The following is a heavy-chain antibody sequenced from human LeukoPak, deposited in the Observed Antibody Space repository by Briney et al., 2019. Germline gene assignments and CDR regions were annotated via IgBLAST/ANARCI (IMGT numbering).Heavy chain of an antibody. CDR1: GGSISYYY. V-gene: IGHV4-4*07. CDR2: LYTSGST. Sequence: PSETLSLTCTVSGGSISYYYWGWIRQPAGKGLEWIGRLYTSGSTNYNPSLKSRVTMSVDTSKNQFSLKLSSVTAADTAVYYCARAGYYAHGPNWYFDLWGRGTLVTVSS. J-gene: IGHJ2*01. D-gene: IGHD2/OR15-2a*01. CDR3: ARAGYYAHGPNWYFDL.